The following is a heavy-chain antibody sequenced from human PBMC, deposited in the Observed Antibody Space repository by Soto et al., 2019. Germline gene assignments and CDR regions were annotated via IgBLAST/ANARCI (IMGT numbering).Heavy chain of an antibody. J-gene: IGHJ5*02. V-gene: IGHV4-31*03. Sequence: QVQLQESGPGLVKPSQTLSLTCTVSGGSISSGGYYWSWIRQHPGKGLEWIGYIYYSGSTYYNPSLKSRVTISVDTSKNQFSLKLSSVTAADAAVYYCARDMGYCSGGSCYPGNWFDPWGQGTLVTVSS. CDR2: IYYSGST. D-gene: IGHD2-15*01. CDR3: ARDMGYCSGGSCYPGNWFDP. CDR1: GGSISSGGYY.